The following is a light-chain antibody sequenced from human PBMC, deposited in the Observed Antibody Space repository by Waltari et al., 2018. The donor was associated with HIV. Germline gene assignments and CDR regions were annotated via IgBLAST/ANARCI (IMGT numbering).Light chain of an antibody. CDR2: TNN. J-gene: IGLJ2*01. V-gene: IGLV1-44*01. CDR1: RSDIGSNP. Sequence: QSALTQPPLASGTPGQRVIISCSGSRSDIGSNPVNWYQQFPGTAPKLLIKTNNHRPSGVPARFCGSKSGTSASLAISGLYSEDEADYYGESWDDRLNGPVFGGGTKLTVL. CDR3: ESWDDRLNGPV.